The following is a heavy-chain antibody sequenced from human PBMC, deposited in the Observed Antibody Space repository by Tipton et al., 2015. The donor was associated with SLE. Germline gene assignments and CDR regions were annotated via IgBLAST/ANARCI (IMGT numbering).Heavy chain of an antibody. D-gene: IGHD3-9*01. CDR1: GFTFSSYA. Sequence: QLVQSGGGLVQPGGSLRLSCAASGFTFSSYAMHWVRQAPGKGLEWVAVISYDGSNKYYADSVKGRFTISRDNSKNTLYLQMNSLRAEDTAVYYCASDILTGPDYWGQGTLVTVSS. J-gene: IGHJ4*02. CDR3: ASDILTGPDY. CDR2: ISYDGSNK. V-gene: IGHV3-30*04.